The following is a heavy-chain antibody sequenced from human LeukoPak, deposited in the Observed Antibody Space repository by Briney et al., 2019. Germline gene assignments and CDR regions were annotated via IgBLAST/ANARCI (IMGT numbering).Heavy chain of an antibody. CDR2: IYHGGDT. Sequence: SETLSLTCAVSGGSITSHSWWSWVRQPPGKGLEWIGEIYHGGDTNYDPSVKSRVTMSVDKSMNHFSLNLRSVTAADTAIYYCASHVTVLGTRGFDYWGQGILVTVSS. CDR1: GGSITSHSW. V-gene: IGHV4-4*02. D-gene: IGHD6-19*01. CDR3: ASHVTVLGTRGFDY. J-gene: IGHJ4*02.